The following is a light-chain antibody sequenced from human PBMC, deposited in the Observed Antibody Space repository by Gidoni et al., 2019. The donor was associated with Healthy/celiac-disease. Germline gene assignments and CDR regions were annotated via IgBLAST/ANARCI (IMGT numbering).Light chain of an antibody. V-gene: IGLV3-21*03. CDR2: DDS. CDR1: NIGSKS. J-gene: IGLJ3*02. CDR3: QVWDSSSDHRV. Sequence: SYVLTQPPSLSVAPGKTARITCGGNNIGSKSVHWYQQKPGPAPVLVVYDDSDRPSGIPERLSGSNSGNTATLTIIRVEAGDEADYYCQVWDSSSDHRVFGGGTKLTVL.